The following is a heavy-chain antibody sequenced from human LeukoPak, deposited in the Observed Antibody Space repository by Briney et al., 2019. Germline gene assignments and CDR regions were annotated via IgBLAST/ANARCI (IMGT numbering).Heavy chain of an antibody. V-gene: IGHV3-21*01. CDR1: GFTFNSYY. CDR3: ARGVLGYGRNDAFDI. Sequence: PGGSLRLSCAASGFTFNSYYMNWVRQAPGKGLEWVSSIHSSDSYINYADSVRGRFTISRDNAKSSLYLQMNSLRAEDTAVYYCARGVLGYGRNDAFDIWGQGTVVTVSS. D-gene: IGHD4-23*01. J-gene: IGHJ3*02. CDR2: IHSSDSYI.